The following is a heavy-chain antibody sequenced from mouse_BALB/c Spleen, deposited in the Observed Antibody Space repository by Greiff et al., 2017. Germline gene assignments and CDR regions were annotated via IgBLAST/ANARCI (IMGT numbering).Heavy chain of an antibody. CDR2: ILPGSGST. CDR3: ARREGLLPRFAD. D-gene: IGHD2-3*01. V-gene: IGHV1-9*01. CDR1: GYTFSSYW. Sequence: QVQLQQSGAELMKPGASVKISCKATGYTFSSYWIEWVKQRPGHGLEWIGEILPGSGSTNYNEKFKGKATFTADTSSNTAYMQLSSLTSEDSAVYYCARREGLLPRFADWGQGTLVTVSA. J-gene: IGHJ3*01.